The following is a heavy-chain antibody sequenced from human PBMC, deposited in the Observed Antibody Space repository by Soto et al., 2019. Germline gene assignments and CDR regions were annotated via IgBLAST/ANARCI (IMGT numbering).Heavy chain of an antibody. V-gene: IGHV2-5*02. D-gene: IGHD3-22*01. CDR2: IYWDDDK. Sequence: SGPTLVNPTQTLTLTCTFSGFSLSTSGVGVGWIRQPPGKALEWLALIYWDDDKRYSPSLKSRLTITKNTSKNQVVLTMTNMDPVDTATYYCAHTETYYYDSSGYSTLFDYWGQGTLVTVSS. CDR1: GFSLSTSGVG. J-gene: IGHJ4*02. CDR3: AHTETYYYDSSGYSTLFDY.